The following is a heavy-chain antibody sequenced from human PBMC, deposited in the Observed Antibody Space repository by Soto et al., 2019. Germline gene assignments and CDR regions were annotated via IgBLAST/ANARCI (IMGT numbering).Heavy chain of an antibody. V-gene: IGHV3-23*01. CDR1: GFTFSSYA. Sequence: GGSLRLSCAASGFTFSSYAMTWVRQAPGKGLEWVSGISGGIDTYYADSMKGRFTISRDNSKNTLYLQMNSLRAEDTAVYYCEIDSGYNYGYSFHYWGQGTLVTVSS. CDR2: ISGGIDT. CDR3: EIDSGYNYGYSFHY. D-gene: IGHD5-18*01. J-gene: IGHJ4*02.